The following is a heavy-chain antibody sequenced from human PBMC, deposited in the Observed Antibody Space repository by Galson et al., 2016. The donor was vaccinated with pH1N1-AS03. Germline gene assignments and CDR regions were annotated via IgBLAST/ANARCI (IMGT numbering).Heavy chain of an antibody. D-gene: IGHD6-6*01. V-gene: IGHV4-39*07. CDR3: ARTRAARPADAFDV. J-gene: IGHJ3*01. CDR1: GDSTNINTCY. Sequence: SETLSLTCSVSGDSTNINTCYWGWIRQPPGKGLEWIGSVYYDGNTYYTPSLKSRATISVDTSKNLFSLKLTSVTAADTAVYYCARTRAARPADAFDVWGQGTTVTVSS. CDR2: VYYDGNT.